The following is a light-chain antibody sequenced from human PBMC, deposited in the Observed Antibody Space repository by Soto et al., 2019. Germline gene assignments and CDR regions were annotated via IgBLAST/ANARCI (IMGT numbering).Light chain of an antibody. J-gene: IGKJ3*01. CDR2: GTS. CDR1: QSVAGN. CDR3: QQYNDWPLFT. V-gene: IGKV3-15*01. Sequence: EIVMTQSPATLSVSPGERATLSCRASQSVAGNLAWYQQIPGQAPRLLIYGTSTRATGIPARFSGRGTGTEFTLTISSLQSEDFALYYCQQYNDWPLFTFGPGTKVSIK.